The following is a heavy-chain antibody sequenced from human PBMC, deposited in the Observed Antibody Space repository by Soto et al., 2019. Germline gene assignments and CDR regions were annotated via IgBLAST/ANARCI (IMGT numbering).Heavy chain of an antibody. Sequence: GESLKISCKGSGYSFTSYWIGWVRQMPGKGLEWMGIIYPGDSDTRYSPSFQGQVTISADKSISTAYLQWSSLKASDTAMYYCARRGYCSSTSCYYYGMDVWVQGTTVTVSS. V-gene: IGHV5-51*01. CDR2: IYPGDSDT. CDR3: ARRGYCSSTSCYYYGMDV. D-gene: IGHD2-2*01. CDR1: GYSFTSYW. J-gene: IGHJ6*02.